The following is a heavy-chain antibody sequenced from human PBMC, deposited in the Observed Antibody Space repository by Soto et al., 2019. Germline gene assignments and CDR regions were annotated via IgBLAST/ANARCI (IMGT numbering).Heavy chain of an antibody. Sequence: QVQLQESGPGLVKPSQTLSLTCLVSGASVSGDGSYCSWIRQHPGKGLEFIGYIHNSGSTYSNPSLENRVAMSIDTSTNQFSLRLSSVTAADWAVYFCARDLGSEQWFFDNWGQGILVTVSS. D-gene: IGHD6-19*01. CDR2: IHNSGST. J-gene: IGHJ4*02. V-gene: IGHV4-31*03. CDR3: ARDLGSEQWFFDN. CDR1: GASVSGDGSY.